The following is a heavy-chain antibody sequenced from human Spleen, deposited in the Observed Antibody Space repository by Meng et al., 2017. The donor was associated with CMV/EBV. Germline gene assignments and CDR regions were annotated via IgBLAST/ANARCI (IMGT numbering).Heavy chain of an antibody. CDR1: FTFSNAW. D-gene: IGHD2-15*01. J-gene: IGHJ2*01. CDR2: IKSKTDGGTT. Sequence: FTFSNAWMSWVRPAPGKGLEWVGRIKSKTDGGTTDYAAPVKGRFTISRDDSKNTLYLQMNSLKTEDTAVYYCTTDGGMVVPHWYFDLWGRGTLVTVSS. CDR3: TTDGGMVVPHWYFDL. V-gene: IGHV3-15*01.